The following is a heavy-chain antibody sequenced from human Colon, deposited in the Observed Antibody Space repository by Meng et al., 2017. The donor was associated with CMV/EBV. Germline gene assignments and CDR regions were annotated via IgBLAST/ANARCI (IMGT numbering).Heavy chain of an antibody. CDR3: ARALTGYYFWFDY. CDR2: IYYSGST. D-gene: IGHD3-9*01. Sequence: SETLSLTCTVSGGSISSGDYYWSWIRQPPGKGLEWIGYIYYSGSTYYNPSLKSRVTISVDTSKNQFSLKLSSVTAADTAVYHCARALTGYYFWFDYWGQGTLVTVSS. CDR1: GGSISSGDYY. J-gene: IGHJ4*02. V-gene: IGHV4-30-4*08.